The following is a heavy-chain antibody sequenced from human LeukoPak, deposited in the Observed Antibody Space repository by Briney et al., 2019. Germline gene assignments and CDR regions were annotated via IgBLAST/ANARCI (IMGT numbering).Heavy chain of an antibody. D-gene: IGHD6-13*01. V-gene: IGHV4-59*01. CDR1: GGSISSYY. CDR3: AGGDIAAAGTFDY. J-gene: IGHJ4*02. Sequence: SETLSPTCTVSGGSISSYYWSWIRQPPGKGLEWIGYIYYSGSTNYNPSLKSRVTISVDTSKNQFSLKLSSVTAADTAVYYCAGGDIAAAGTFDYWGQGTLVTVSS. CDR2: IYYSGST.